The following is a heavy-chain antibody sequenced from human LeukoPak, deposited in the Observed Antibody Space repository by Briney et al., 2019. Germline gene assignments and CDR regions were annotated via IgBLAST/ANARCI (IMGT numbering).Heavy chain of an antibody. V-gene: IGHV3-21*01. CDR3: AREYYYDENAGNY. CDR2: ITASSTYI. Sequence: GGSLRLSCAASGFTFSTYAITWVRQGPGKGLEWVSSITASSTYIYYADSVKGRFTISRDNVEKSVYLQMNSLRAEDTAVYYCAREYYYDENAGNYWGQGTLVTVSS. J-gene: IGHJ4*02. CDR1: GFTFSTYA. D-gene: IGHD3-22*01.